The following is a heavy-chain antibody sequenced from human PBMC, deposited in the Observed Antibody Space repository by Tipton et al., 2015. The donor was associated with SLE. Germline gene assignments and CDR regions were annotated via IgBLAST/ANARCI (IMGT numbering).Heavy chain of an antibody. J-gene: IGHJ4*02. CDR3: ARGPQWELLRGPYYFDY. Sequence: TLSLTCTVSGGSISSHYWSWIRQPPGKGLEWIGEINHSGSTNYNPSLKSRVTISVDTSKNQFSLKLSSVTAADTAVYYCARGPQWELLRGPYYFDYWGQGTLVTVSS. CDR1: GGSISSHY. D-gene: IGHD1-26*01. V-gene: IGHV4-34*01. CDR2: INHSGST.